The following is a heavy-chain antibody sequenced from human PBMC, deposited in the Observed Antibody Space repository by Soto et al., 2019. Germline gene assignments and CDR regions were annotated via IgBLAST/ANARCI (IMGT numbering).Heavy chain of an antibody. V-gene: IGHV1-69*13. CDR1: GGTFSSYA. J-gene: IGHJ5*02. D-gene: IGHD3-22*01. Sequence: SVKVSCQAFGGTFSSYAISWLRQAPGQGLEWMGGIIPIFGTANYAQKFQGRVTITADESTSTAYMELSSLRSEDTAVYYCARGGYLNLFDPWGQGTLVTVSS. CDR2: IIPIFGTA. CDR3: ARGGYLNLFDP.